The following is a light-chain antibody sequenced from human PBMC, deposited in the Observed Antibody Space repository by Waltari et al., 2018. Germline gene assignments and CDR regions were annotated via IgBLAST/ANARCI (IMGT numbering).Light chain of an antibody. V-gene: IGLV2-14*03. J-gene: IGLJ2*01. CDR3: SSYSSSSTLL. Sequence: QSALTQPAPVSGSPGQSTTIPCTGTSRDVGGDNYVSWHQQHPGKAPTLMIYDVTKRPSGVSNRFSGSKSGNTASLTISGLQAEDEADYYCSSYSSSSTLLFGGGTKLTVL. CDR1: SRDVGGDNY. CDR2: DVT.